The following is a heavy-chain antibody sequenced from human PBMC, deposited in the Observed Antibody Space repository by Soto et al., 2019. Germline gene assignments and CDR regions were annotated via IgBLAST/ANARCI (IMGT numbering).Heavy chain of an antibody. D-gene: IGHD6-19*01. CDR1: GGSIRSYY. Sequence: PSETLSLTCSVSGGSIRSYYWSWIRQPPGKGLEWIGYIYYSGSTNYNPSLKSRVTISVDTSKNQFSLKLSSVTAADTAVYYCARRWADYFDYWGQGTLVTVSS. CDR2: IYYSGST. V-gene: IGHV4-59*08. J-gene: IGHJ4*02. CDR3: ARRWADYFDY.